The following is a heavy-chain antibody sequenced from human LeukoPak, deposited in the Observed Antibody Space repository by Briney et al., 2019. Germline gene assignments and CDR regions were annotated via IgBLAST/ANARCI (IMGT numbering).Heavy chain of an antibody. V-gene: IGHV3-23*01. CDR3: AKGPHSSSSFDY. Sequence: GGSLRLSWAASGFTFSSYAMSWVRQAPGKGLEWVSAISGSGGSTYYADSVKGRFTISRDNSKNTLHLQMNSLRAEDTAVYYCAKGPHSSSSFDYWGQGTLVTVSS. D-gene: IGHD6-13*01. CDR1: GFTFSSYA. J-gene: IGHJ4*02. CDR2: ISGSGGST.